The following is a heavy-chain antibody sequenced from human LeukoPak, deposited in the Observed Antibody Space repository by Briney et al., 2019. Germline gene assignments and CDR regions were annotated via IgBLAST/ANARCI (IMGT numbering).Heavy chain of an antibody. V-gene: IGHV4-34*01. CDR1: GGSFSGYY. Sequence: SETLSLTCAVYGGSFSGYYWSWIRQPPGKGLEWIGEINHSGSTNYNPSLKSRVTISVDTSKNQFSLKLSSVTAADTAVYYCARVVYIAASHFDYWGQGTLVTVPS. J-gene: IGHJ4*02. CDR3: ARVVYIAASHFDY. CDR2: INHSGST. D-gene: IGHD6-13*01.